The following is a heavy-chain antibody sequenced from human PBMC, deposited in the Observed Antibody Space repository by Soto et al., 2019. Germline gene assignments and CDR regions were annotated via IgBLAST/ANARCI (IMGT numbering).Heavy chain of an antibody. J-gene: IGHJ4*02. CDR2: IDPDGGST. CDR3: TSLIGVDVLRDY. D-gene: IGHD3-9*01. V-gene: IGHV1-46*01. Sequence: QVQLVQSGAEVKKPGASVKVLCMASGYNFADYYIHWVRQAPGQGPEWMGLIDPDGGSTSYAQKFQGRVSMTSDTSTSTVYMELTSLRSEDTAVYYCTSLIGVDVLRDYWGQGTLVTVSS. CDR1: GYNFADYY.